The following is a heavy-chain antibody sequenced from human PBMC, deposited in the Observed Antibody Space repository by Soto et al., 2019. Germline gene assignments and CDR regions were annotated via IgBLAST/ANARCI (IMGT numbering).Heavy chain of an antibody. J-gene: IGHJ4*02. D-gene: IGHD6-19*01. Sequence: PGGSLRLSCAASGFTFSRYWMHWVRQTPGKGLVWVPRIDNTGSVITYADSVKGRFTISRDNAKNTLYLQMNSLSAEDTAVYYCARDQTVAGPTTFDYCGQGTLVTVSS. CDR3: ARDQTVAGPTTFDY. V-gene: IGHV3-74*01. CDR2: IDNTGSVI. CDR1: GFTFSRYW.